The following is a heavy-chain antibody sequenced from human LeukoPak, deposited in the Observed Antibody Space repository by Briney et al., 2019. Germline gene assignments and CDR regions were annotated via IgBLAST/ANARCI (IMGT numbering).Heavy chain of an antibody. CDR1: GGSISSYY. CDR3: ARGRKGYYYDSSGYYYPNHHDAFDI. D-gene: IGHD3-22*01. J-gene: IGHJ3*02. CDR2: IYYSGST. V-gene: IGHV4-59*01. Sequence: PSETLSLTCTVSGGSISSYYWSWIRQPPGKGLEWIGYIYYSGSTNYNPSLKSRVTISVDTSKNQFSLKLSSVTAADTAVYYCARGRKGYYYDSSGYYYPNHHDAFDIWGQGTMVTVSS.